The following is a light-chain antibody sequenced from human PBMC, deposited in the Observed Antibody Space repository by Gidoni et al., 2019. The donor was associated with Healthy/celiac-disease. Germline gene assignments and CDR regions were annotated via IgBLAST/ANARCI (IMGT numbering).Light chain of an antibody. V-gene: IGLV2-8*01. J-gene: IGLJ2*01. CDR3: SSYAGSNQGI. CDR2: EVS. CDR1: SSDVGGYNY. Sequence: QSALTQPPSASGSPGQSVTISCPGTSSDVGGYNYVSWYQQHPGKAPKLMIYEVSKRPSGVPDRLSGSKSSNTASLTVSELQAEDEADYYCSSYAGSNQGIFGGGTKLTVL.